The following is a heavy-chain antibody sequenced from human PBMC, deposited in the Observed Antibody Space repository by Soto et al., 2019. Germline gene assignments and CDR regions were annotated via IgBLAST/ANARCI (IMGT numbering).Heavy chain of an antibody. Sequence: ASVKVSCKASGYTFTSYAMNWVRQAPGQGLEWMGWINTNTGNPTYAQVFTGRFVFSLDTSVSTAYLQISSLKAEDTAVYYCAGGSPIVATSYWYFDLGGRGTLVTVSS. D-gene: IGHD5-12*01. CDR2: INTNTGNP. J-gene: IGHJ2*01. V-gene: IGHV7-4-1*02. CDR3: AGGSPIVATSYWYFDL. CDR1: GYTFTSYA.